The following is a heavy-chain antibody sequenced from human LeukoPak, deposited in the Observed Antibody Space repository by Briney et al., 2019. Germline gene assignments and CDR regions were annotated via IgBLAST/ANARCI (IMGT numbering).Heavy chain of an antibody. D-gene: IGHD1-7*01. CDR1: GFTFSSYW. Sequence: GGSLRLSCAASGFTFSSYWMHWVRQAPGKGLVWVSRINTDGSSTSCADSVKGRFAISRDNAKNTLYLQMNSLRAEDTAVYYCARDLITGTTLFDYWGQGTLVTVSS. CDR3: ARDLITGTTLFDY. J-gene: IGHJ4*02. V-gene: IGHV3-74*01. CDR2: INTDGSST.